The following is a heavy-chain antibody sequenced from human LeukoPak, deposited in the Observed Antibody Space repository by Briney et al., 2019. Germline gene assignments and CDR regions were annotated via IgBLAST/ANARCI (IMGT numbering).Heavy chain of an antibody. CDR3: ARQWELIRRGAFDI. CDR1: GFTFSSYA. J-gene: IGHJ3*02. V-gene: IGHV3-30-3*01. D-gene: IGHD1-26*01. CDR2: ISYDGSNK. Sequence: GGSLRLSCAASGFTFSSYAMHWVRQAPGKGLEWVAVISYDGSNKYYADSVKGRFTISRDNSKNTLYLQMNSLRAEDTAVYYCARQWELIRRGAFDIWGQGTMVTVSS.